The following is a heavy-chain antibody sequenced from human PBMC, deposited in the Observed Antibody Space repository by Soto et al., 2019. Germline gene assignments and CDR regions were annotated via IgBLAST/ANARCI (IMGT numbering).Heavy chain of an antibody. D-gene: IGHD6-6*01. CDR1: AFTCSSYA. J-gene: IGHJ6*02. CDR3: ARGGAARRVSCYYGMDV. V-gene: IGHV3-23*01. CDR2: ISGSGGST. Sequence: GSLRLSCAASAFTCSSYAMSWVRQALGKGLEWVSAISGSGGSTYYADSVKGRFTISRDNSKNTLCLQMNSLRAEDTAVYYCARGGAARRVSCYYGMDVWDQETTVAVSS.